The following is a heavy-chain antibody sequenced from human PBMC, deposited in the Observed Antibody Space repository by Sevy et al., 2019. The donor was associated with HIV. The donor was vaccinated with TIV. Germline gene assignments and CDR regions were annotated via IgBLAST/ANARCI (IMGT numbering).Heavy chain of an antibody. V-gene: IGHV1-18*01. CDR2: ISAYNGNT. Sequence: ASVKVSCKASGYTFTSYGISWVRQAPGQGLEWMGWISAYNGNTNYAQKLQGRVTMTTDTSTSTAYMELRSLRSDDTARYYWARDGYYDFWSGADYWGQGTLVTVSS. J-gene: IGHJ4*02. CDR1: GYTFTSYG. D-gene: IGHD3-3*01. CDR3: ARDGYYDFWSGADY.